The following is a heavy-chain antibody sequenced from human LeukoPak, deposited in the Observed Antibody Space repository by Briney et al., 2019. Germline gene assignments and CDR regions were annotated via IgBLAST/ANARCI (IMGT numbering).Heavy chain of an antibody. Sequence: PSETLSLTCTVSGGSISSYYWSWIRQPPGKGLEWIGYIYYSGSTNYNPSLKSRVTISVDTSKNQFSLKLSSVTAADTAVYYCARDGGAYYDFWSGYYAPSYFDYWGQGTLVTVSS. CDR2: IYYSGST. J-gene: IGHJ4*02. D-gene: IGHD3-3*01. V-gene: IGHV4-59*01. CDR1: GGSISSYY. CDR3: ARDGGAYYDFWSGYYAPSYFDY.